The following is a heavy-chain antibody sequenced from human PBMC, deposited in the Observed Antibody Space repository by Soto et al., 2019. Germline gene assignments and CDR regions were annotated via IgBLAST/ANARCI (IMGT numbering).Heavy chain of an antibody. D-gene: IGHD2-21*01. J-gene: IGHJ6*03. CDR3: GRDVGHIVIAPLNYYMDV. V-gene: IGHV3-33*01. Sequence: QLVEYGGGVVQPGTSLRLSCDAAGFTFSGSGMHWVGQSPVKGLEWVAAAWYDVMNIYYVESVKGGFTITRDKSKNTMYLQLNRLSAGDVAVYYWGRDVGHIVIAPLNYYMDVWGGVTTVTVSS. CDR2: AWYDVMNI. CDR1: GFTFSGSG.